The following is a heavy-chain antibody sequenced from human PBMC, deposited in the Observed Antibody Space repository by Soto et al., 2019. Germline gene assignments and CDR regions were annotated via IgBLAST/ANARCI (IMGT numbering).Heavy chain of an antibody. CDR3: ARVPAYGVNYYDYGMEV. J-gene: IGHJ6*02. V-gene: IGHV1-69*06. CDR2: INPNFDTQ. D-gene: IGHD3-10*01. CDR1: GGTFTSYA. Sequence: QVQLVQSGPEVKRSGSSVKVSCKASGGTFTSYASHWVRQVPGQGLEWMGGINPNFDTQNYAQKFQGRVTIIADKSTNTDHMELNSLRYEDTGVYYWARVPAYGVNYYDYGMEVWGQGTTVTVSS.